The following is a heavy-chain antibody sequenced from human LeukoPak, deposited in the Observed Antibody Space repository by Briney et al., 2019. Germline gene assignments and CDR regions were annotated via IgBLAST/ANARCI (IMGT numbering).Heavy chain of an antibody. J-gene: IGHJ6*03. D-gene: IGHD3-3*01. CDR2: INPNSGGT. V-gene: IGHV1-2*02. CDR3: ARNTQYYDFWSGYSSADHYYYMDV. Sequence: ASVKVSCKASGYTFTGYYMHWVRQAPGQGLEWMGWINPNSGGTNYAHKFQGRVTMTRDTSIRIAYMELSRLRSDDTAVYYCARNTQYYDFWSGYSSADHYYYMDVWGKGTTVTVSS. CDR1: GYTFTGYY.